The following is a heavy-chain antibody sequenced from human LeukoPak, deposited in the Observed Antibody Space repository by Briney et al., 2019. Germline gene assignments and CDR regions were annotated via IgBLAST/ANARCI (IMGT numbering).Heavy chain of an antibody. CDR2: ISGSGGST. V-gene: IGHV3-23*01. Sequence: GGSLRLSCAASGFTFSSYAMSWVRQAPGKGLEWVSGISGSGGSTYYADSVKGRFTISRDNSKNTLYLQMNSLRAEDTAVYYCAKDLRSSNYYFFDYWGQGTLVTVSS. D-gene: IGHD6-13*01. CDR1: GFTFSSYA. CDR3: AKDLRSSNYYFFDY. J-gene: IGHJ4*02.